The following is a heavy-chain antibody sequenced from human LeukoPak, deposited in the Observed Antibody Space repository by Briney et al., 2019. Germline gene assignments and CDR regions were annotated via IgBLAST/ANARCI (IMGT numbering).Heavy chain of an antibody. CDR3: AKAPQGYGNFFDH. CDR2: VSGGGDGT. V-gene: IGHV3-23*01. Sequence: PGGSLRLSCAASGFTFRDCAMTWVRQAPGEGLEWVSSVSGGGDGTHYADSVKGRFTVSRDNSRSTLYLQMDSLRAEDTAVYYCAKAPQGYGNFFDHWGQGTLITVSS. J-gene: IGHJ4*02. CDR1: GFTFRDCA. D-gene: IGHD4-17*01.